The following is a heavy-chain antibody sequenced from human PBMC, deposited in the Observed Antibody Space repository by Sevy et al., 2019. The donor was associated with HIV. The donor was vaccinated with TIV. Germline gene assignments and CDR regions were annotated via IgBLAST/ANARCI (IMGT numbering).Heavy chain of an antibody. V-gene: IGHV3-23*01. Sequence: GSLRLSCAASGFTFSSYAMSWVRQGPGKGLEWVSAISGSGGSTYYADSVKGRFTISRDNSKNTLYLQMNSLRAEDTAVYYCAKANSWANYYYYGMDVWGQGTTVTVSS. CDR3: AKANSWANYYYYGMDV. J-gene: IGHJ6*02. CDR2: ISGSGGST. CDR1: GFTFSSYA. D-gene: IGHD7-27*01.